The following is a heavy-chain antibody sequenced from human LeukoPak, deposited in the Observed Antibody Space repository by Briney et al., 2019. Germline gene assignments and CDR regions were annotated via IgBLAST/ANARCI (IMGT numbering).Heavy chain of an antibody. J-gene: IGHJ5*02. CDR1: GGTFSSYA. CDR2: IIPILGTA. CDR3: ARGGVVPADWFDP. D-gene: IGHD2-2*01. V-gene: IGHV1-69*05. Sequence: SVKVSCKASGGTFSSYAISWVRQAPGQGLEWMGGIIPILGTANYAQKFQGRVTITTDESTSTVYMELSSLRSEDTAVYYCARGGVVPADWFDPWGQGTLVTVSS.